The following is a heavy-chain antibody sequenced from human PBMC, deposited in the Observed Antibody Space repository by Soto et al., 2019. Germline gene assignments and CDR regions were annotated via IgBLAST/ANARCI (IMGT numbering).Heavy chain of an antibody. D-gene: IGHD3-3*01. V-gene: IGHV3-7*01. J-gene: IGHJ3*02. CDR3: ARSGEENFWSGYYQPGDAFDI. CDR1: GFTFSSYW. CDR2: IKQDGSEK. Sequence: GGSLRLSCAASGFTFSSYWMSWVRQAPGKGLEWVANIKQDGSEKYYVDSVKGRFTISRDNAKNSLYLQMNSLRAEDTAVYYCARSGEENFWSGYYQPGDAFDIWGQGTMVTVSS.